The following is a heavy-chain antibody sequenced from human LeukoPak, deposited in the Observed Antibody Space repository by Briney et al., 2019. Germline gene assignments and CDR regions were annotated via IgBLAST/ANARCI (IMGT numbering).Heavy chain of an antibody. CDR2: INPNSGGT. Sequence: ASVKVSCTASGYTFTGYYMPWVRQASGQGLEWTGWINPNSGGTNYAQKFQGRVTMTRDTSISTAYMELSRLRSDDTAVYYCARGQTPLNYYGSGRAPSMDVWGKGTTVTVSS. D-gene: IGHD3-10*01. J-gene: IGHJ6*03. V-gene: IGHV1-2*02. CDR3: ARGQTPLNYYGSGRAPSMDV. CDR1: GYTFTGYY.